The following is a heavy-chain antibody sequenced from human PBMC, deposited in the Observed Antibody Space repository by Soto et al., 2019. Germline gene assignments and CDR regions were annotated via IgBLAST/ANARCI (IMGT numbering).Heavy chain of an antibody. CDR1: GFTFSDYY. CDR3: ARGLGNDIVVVPAARRVPYYFDY. V-gene: IGHV3-11*05. Sequence: GGSLRLSCAASGFTFSDYYMSWIRQAPGKGLEWVSYISSSSSYTNYADSVKGRFTISRDNAKNSLYLQMNSLRAEDTAVYYCARGLGNDIVVVPAARRVPYYFDYWSQGTLVTVSS. CDR2: ISSSSSYT. J-gene: IGHJ4*02. D-gene: IGHD2-2*01.